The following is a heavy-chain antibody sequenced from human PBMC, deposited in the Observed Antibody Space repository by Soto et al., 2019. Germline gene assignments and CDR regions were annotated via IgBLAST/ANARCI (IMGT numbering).Heavy chain of an antibody. CDR1: GFTFSSYW. V-gene: IGHV3-23*01. Sequence: GGSLRLSCAASGFTFSSYWMHWVRQAPGKGLVWVSAISGSGGSTYYADSVKGRFTISRDNSKNTLYLQMNSLRAEDTAVYYCAKDKAKRSGWNYYSDYWGQGTLVTVSS. D-gene: IGHD6-19*01. J-gene: IGHJ4*02. CDR3: AKDKAKRSGWNYYSDY. CDR2: ISGSGGST.